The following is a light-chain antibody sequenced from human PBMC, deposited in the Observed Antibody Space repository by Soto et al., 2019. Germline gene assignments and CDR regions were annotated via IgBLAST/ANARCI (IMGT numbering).Light chain of an antibody. V-gene: IGLV2-11*01. CDR3: CSYTSSATVI. CDR1: SSDVWSYDY. J-gene: IGLJ2*01. CDR2: SVN. Sequence: QSALIQPPSVSGSPGQSVTISCTGTSSDVWSYDYVSWYQQHPGTVPKPMIYSVNTQPSGVPDRFSGSKSGNTGSMTISGLQAEDEAHYYCCSYTSSATVIFGGGTKLTVL.